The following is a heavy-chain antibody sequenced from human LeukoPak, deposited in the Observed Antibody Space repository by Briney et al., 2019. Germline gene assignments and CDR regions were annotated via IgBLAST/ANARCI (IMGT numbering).Heavy chain of an antibody. Sequence: GGSLRLSCAASGFTFTNAWMSWVRQAPGKGLEWVGRIKTKTDGGTTDYAAPVRGRFTISRDDSKNTLYLQMNSLRAEDTAVYYCAKHSLKTGYSSGRIRDFWGQGTLVTVSS. CDR1: GFTFTNAW. CDR3: AKHSLKTGYSSGRIRDF. CDR2: IKTKTDGGTT. J-gene: IGHJ4*02. V-gene: IGHV3-15*01. D-gene: IGHD6-19*01.